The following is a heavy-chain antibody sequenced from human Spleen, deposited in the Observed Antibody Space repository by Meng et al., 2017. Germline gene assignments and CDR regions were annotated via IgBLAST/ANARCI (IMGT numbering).Heavy chain of an antibody. CDR1: GGSFSGYY. CDR2: INHSGST. Sequence: QVQLQQWGAGLLKPSETLSLTCAGYGGSFSGYYWSWIRQPPGKGLEWIGEINHSGSTNYNPSLKSRVTISVDTSKNQFSLKLSSVTAADTAVYYCARGPPAGYWGQGTLVTVSS. CDR3: ARGPPAGY. J-gene: IGHJ4*02. V-gene: IGHV4-34*01.